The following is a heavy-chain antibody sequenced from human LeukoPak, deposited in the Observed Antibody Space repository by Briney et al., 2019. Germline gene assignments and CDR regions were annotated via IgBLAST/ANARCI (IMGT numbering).Heavy chain of an antibody. Sequence: SETLSLTCSVSGVSISDGRYYWTWIRQHPGKGLEWIGYKYYSGSANYNPSLKIRLTISTDTSKNQFSLQLSSVTAAYTAMYSXXTXYCSXISCLDVFNIWGQGTMVTVSS. V-gene: IGHV4-31*03. CDR2: KYYSGSA. J-gene: IGHJ3*02. D-gene: IGHD2-2*01. CDR3: XTXYCSXISCLDVFNI. CDR1: GVSISDGRYY.